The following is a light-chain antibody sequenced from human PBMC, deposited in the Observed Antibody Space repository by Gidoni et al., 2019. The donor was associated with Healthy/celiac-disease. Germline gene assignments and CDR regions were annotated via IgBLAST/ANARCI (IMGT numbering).Light chain of an antibody. V-gene: IGLV3-25*03. CDR1: ALPKQY. CDR2: KDS. Sequence: SYELTQPPSVSVSPGQTARITCPGDALPKQYAYWYQQKPGQAPVLVIYKDSERPSRIPERFSGSSSGTTVTLTISGVQAEDEADYYCQSADSSGTYFWVFGGGTKLTVL. J-gene: IGLJ3*02. CDR3: QSADSSGTYFWV.